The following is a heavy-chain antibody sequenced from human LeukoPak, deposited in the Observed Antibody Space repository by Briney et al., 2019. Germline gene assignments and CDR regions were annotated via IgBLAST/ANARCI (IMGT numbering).Heavy chain of an antibody. CDR2: INPSGGST. CDR3: ARDSGIVATTRGDFDY. V-gene: IGHV1-46*01. D-gene: IGHD5-12*01. CDR1: GYTFTSYY. J-gene: IGHJ4*02. Sequence: ASVKVSCKASGYTFTSYYMHWVRQAPGQGLEWMGIINPSGGSTSYAQKFQGRVTMTRDTSTSTVYMELRSLRSDDTAVYYCARDSGIVATTRGDFDYWGQGTLVTVSS.